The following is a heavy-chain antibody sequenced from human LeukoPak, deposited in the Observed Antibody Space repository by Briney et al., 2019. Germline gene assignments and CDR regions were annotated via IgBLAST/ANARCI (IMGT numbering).Heavy chain of an antibody. Sequence: SETLSLTCTVSGGSLRRYHWSWIRQPPRKGLEWIGYIYYSGTNKYNPSLKSLVTISVDTSTNQFSLNLSSVTAADSAVYYCATHPGRPRVFHFDSWGQGTLVTVSS. CDR1: GGSLRRYH. D-gene: IGHD3-16*01. J-gene: IGHJ4*02. CDR3: ATHPGRPRVFHFDS. CDR2: IYYSGTN. V-gene: IGHV4-59*08.